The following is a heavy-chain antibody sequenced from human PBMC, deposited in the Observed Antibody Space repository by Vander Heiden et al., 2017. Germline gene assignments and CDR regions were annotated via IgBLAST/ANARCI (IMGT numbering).Heavy chain of an antibody. D-gene: IGHD1-26*01. Sequence: EVQLVEPVGGLVQPGRLLSLSCAAHGFTFDDYAMHWVRQAPGKGLEWVSGISWNSGSIGYAGSVNGRFSISRDNAKNSLYLQMNSLGAEDTALYYCAKSMKWELPDAFDIWGQGTMVTVSS. CDR2: ISWNSGSI. CDR3: AKSMKWELPDAFDI. CDR1: GFTFDDYA. J-gene: IGHJ3*02. V-gene: IGHV3-9*01.